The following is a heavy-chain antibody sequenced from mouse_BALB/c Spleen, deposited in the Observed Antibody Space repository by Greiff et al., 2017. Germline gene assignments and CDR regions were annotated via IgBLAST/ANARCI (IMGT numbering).Heavy chain of an antibody. D-gene: IGHD2-3*01. CDR2: TWWDDVK. CDR3: ARCDGYYDWLAY. Sequence: QVQLKESGPGILQPSQSLSLTCSSSGFSLSTSGMRVGWLRPPSGKGVVWLVHTWWDDVKCYNPALKSRLTISKDTSSSQVFLKIASVDTADTATYYCARCDGYYDWLAYWGQGTLVTVSA. CDR1: GFSLSTSGMR. V-gene: IGHV8-8*01. J-gene: IGHJ3*01.